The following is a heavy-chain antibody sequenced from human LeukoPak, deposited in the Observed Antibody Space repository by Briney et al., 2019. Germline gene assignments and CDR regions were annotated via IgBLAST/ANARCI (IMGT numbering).Heavy chain of an antibody. CDR2: INSDGSEG. J-gene: IGHJ3*01. D-gene: IGHD6-6*01. Sequence: GGSLRLSCAVSGFTFSGFWMSWSRQAPGKGLERVASINSDGSEGYYADVVKGRFTISRDNARNSLYLQINSLRAEDTAVYYCARSSYSSSSSVWGQGTMVTVSS. CDR1: GFTFSGFW. CDR3: ARSSYSSSSSV. V-gene: IGHV3-7*03.